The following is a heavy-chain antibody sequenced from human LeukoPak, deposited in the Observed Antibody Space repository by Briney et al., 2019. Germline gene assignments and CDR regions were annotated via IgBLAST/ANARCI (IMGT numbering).Heavy chain of an antibody. CDR1: GIHFSSFA. CDR2: ISYDGSNK. V-gene: IGHV3-30-3*01. J-gene: IGHJ4*02. CDR3: ARDGAAAGGFDY. Sequence: GALGLSWSAPGIHFSSFAKPRGRQASGKGLGGVAVISYDGSNKYYADSVKGRFTISRDNSKNTLYLQMNSLRAEDTAVYYCARDGAAAGGFDYWGQGTLVTVSS. D-gene: IGHD6-13*01.